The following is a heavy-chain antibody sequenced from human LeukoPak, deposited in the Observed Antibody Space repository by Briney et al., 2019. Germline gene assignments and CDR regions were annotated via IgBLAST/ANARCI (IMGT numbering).Heavy chain of an antibody. J-gene: IGHJ4*02. CDR3: AKPYYYGSRSYMDY. CDR1: GFTFSSYG. V-gene: IGHV3-30*18. Sequence: GGSLRLSSAASGFTFSSYGMHWVRQAPGKGLEWVAVISYDGSNTYYADSVKGRFTISRDNSKNMLYLQMNSLRAEDTVVYYCAKPYYYGSRSYMDYWGQGTLVTVSS. CDR2: ISYDGSNT. D-gene: IGHD3-10*01.